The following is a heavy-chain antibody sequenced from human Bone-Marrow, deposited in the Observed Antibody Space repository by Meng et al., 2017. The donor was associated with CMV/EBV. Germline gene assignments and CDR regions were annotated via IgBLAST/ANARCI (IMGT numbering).Heavy chain of an antibody. J-gene: IGHJ4*02. CDR3: AKGGGGKYFDY. D-gene: IGHD3-16*01. V-gene: IGHV3-23*01. CDR2: ISGGGGSA. Sequence: LACLASGFTFSSYDMSWVRQAPGKGLEWFSAISGGGGSAYYADSVKGRFTISRDNSKNTLYVQMSSLRVEDTAVYYCAKGGGGKYFDYWGQGTLVTVSS. CDR1: GFTFSSYD.